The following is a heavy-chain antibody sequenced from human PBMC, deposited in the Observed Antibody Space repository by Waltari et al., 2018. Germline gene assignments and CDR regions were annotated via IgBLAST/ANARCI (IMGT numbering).Heavy chain of an antibody. D-gene: IGHD6-13*01. J-gene: IGHJ3*02. CDR1: GFTFSSYS. CDR3: ARVRSSWYNDAFDI. Sequence: EVQLVESGGGLVRPGGSLRLSCEASGFTFSSYSMNWVRQAPGKGLEWVSSIGSSSSYIYYADSVKGRFTISRDNAKNSLYLQMNSLRAEDTAVYYCARVRSSWYNDAFDIWGQGTMVTVSS. CDR2: IGSSSSYI. V-gene: IGHV3-21*01.